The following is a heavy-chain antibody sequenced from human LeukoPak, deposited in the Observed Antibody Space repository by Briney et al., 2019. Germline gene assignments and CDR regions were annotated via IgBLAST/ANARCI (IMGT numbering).Heavy chain of an antibody. D-gene: IGHD5-18*01. J-gene: IGHJ4*02. Sequence: GGSLRLSCAASGFTVSSNYMSWVRQAPGKGLEWVSVIYSGGSTYYADSVKGRFTISRDNSKSTLYLQMNSLRAEDTAVYYCARDSVGRYNYGPPTFWGQGTLVTVSS. CDR2: IYSGGST. CDR1: GFTVSSNY. V-gene: IGHV3-53*01. CDR3: ARDSVGRYNYGPPTF.